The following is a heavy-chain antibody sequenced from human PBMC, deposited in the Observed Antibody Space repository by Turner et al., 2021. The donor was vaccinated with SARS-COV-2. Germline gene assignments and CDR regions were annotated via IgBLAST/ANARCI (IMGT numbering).Heavy chain of an antibody. CDR1: GGSFSGYY. CDR3: ARSWGGILTGYSFDP. D-gene: IGHD3-9*01. V-gene: IGHV4-34*01. CDR2: IYHSGST. J-gene: IGHJ5*02. Sequence: QVQLQQWGAGLLKPSETMSLTCGVHGGSFSGYYWSWIRQPPGKGLEWIGEIYHSGSTNYNPSLKSRVTISVDTSKNQFSLKLSSVTAADTAVYYCARSWGGILTGYSFDPWGQGTLVTVSS.